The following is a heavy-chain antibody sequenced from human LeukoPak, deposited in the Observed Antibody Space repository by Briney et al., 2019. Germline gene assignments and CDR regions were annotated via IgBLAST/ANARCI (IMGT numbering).Heavy chain of an antibody. CDR3: ARVSYDTVL. D-gene: IGHD3-22*01. Sequence: SETLSLTCTVSGGSISSSSYYWGWIRQPPGKGLERIGSIYYSGSTYYNPSLKSRVTISVDTSKNQFSLKLSSVTAADTAVYYCARVSYDTVLWGQGTLVTVSS. J-gene: IGHJ4*02. CDR2: IYYSGST. CDR1: GGSISSSSYY. V-gene: IGHV4-39*07.